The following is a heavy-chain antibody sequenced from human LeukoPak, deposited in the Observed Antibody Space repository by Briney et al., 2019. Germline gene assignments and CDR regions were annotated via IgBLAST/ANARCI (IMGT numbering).Heavy chain of an antibody. CDR1: AGSIISSCCF. D-gene: IGHD4/OR15-4a*01. Sequence: PSEALSLTCTVCAGSIISSCCFWWWIRKPPEKGVGWVGINSYSASTYYNPSLKSRVTISVDTSKNQFALKLSAVTAADTSVYYCARLASSAEFDYWGQGTLVTVSS. V-gene: IGHV4-39*01. CDR3: ARLASSAEFDY. J-gene: IGHJ4*02. CDR2: NSYSAST.